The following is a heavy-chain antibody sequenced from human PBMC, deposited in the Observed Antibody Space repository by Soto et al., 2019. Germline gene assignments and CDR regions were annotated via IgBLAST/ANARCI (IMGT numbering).Heavy chain of an antibody. CDR3: ARDGAGV. V-gene: IGHV1-69*06. CDR1: GGTFSSYD. J-gene: IGHJ4*02. Sequence: QVQLVQSGAVMKQPGSSVKVSCKASGGTFSSYDISWVRQAPGQGLEWVGGIIPIFGTANYAQKFQGRVTITADKSTSTAYMELSSLRSEDTAVYYCARDGAGVWGQGTLLTVSS. CDR2: IIPIFGTA. D-gene: IGHD1-26*01.